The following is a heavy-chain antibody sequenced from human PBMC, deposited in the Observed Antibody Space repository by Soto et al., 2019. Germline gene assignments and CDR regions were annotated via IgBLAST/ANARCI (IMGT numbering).Heavy chain of an antibody. CDR2: TYYRSKWYN. Sequence: QVQLQQSGPGLVKPSQTLSLTCAISGDSVSSNSAAWNWIRQSPSRGLEWLGRTYYRSKWYNDYAVSVKSRITINPDTSKNQFSLQLNSVTPEDTAVYYCARAPYNWNDVPAYYFDYWGQGTLVTVSS. D-gene: IGHD1-20*01. CDR3: ARAPYNWNDVPAYYFDY. V-gene: IGHV6-1*01. J-gene: IGHJ4*02. CDR1: GDSVSSNSAA.